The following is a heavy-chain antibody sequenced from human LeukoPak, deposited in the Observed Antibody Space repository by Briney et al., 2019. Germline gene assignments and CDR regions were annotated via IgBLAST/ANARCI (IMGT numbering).Heavy chain of an antibody. J-gene: IGHJ3*02. V-gene: IGHV3-13*01. CDR1: GFTFSSYS. D-gene: IGHD6-13*01. CDR2: IGTAGDT. CDR3: AREAAGSDAFDI. Sequence: GGSLRLSCAASGFTFSSYSMHWVRQATGKGLEWVSAIGTAGDTYYPGSVKGRFTISRENAKNSLYLQMNSLRAGDTAVYYCAREAAGSDAFDIWGQGTMVTVSS.